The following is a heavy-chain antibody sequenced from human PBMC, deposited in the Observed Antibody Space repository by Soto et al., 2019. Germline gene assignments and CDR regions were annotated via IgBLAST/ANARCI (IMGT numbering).Heavy chain of an antibody. V-gene: IGHV1-69*01. CDR3: ARDTRGNSMIRGVVIYHYYGMEV. J-gene: IGHJ6*02. CDR2: IIPIFGPT. D-gene: IGHD3-10*01. Sequence: QVQLVQSGAEVKKPGSSVKVSCKASGGTFSNSAISWVRQAPGQGLEWMGVIIPIFGPTNYAQKFQGRVTITADESTSTAYMELRGLRSEATAVYYCARDTRGNSMIRGVVIYHYYGMEVWGQGTTVTVSS. CDR1: GGTFSNSA.